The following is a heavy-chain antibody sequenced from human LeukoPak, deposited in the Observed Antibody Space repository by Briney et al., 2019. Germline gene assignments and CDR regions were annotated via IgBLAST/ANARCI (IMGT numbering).Heavy chain of an antibody. CDR2: INRDGST. Sequence: PSETLSLTCTVSGGSISNYYWSWIRQPAGKGLEWIGRINRDGSTLYNPSLKSRVTMSVDTSKNQFSLKLSSVTAADTAVYFCASGSVGYDPWGQGTLATLSS. CDR3: ASGSVGYDP. CDR1: GGSISNYY. V-gene: IGHV4-4*07. J-gene: IGHJ5*02. D-gene: IGHD5-12*01.